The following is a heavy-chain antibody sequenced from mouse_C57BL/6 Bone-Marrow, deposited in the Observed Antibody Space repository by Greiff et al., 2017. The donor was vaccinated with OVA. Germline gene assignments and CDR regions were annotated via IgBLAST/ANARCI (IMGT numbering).Heavy chain of an antibody. D-gene: IGHD1-1*01. Sequence: EVHLVESGPVLVKPGASVKMSCKASGYTFTDYYMNWVKQSHGKSLEWIGVINPYNGGTSYNQKFKGKATLTVDKSSSTAYMELNSLTSEDSAVYYCAGDGSSPKGYWGQGTSVTVSS. V-gene: IGHV1-19*01. CDR1: GYTFTDYY. CDR3: AGDGSSPKGY. J-gene: IGHJ4*01. CDR2: INPYNGGT.